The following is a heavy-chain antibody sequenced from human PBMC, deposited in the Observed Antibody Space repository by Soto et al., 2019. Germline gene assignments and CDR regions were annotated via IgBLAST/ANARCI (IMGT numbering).Heavy chain of an antibody. V-gene: IGHV3-30*03. CDR3: LHMTVPPVDS. CDR1: GFTFSSFG. CDR2: ISNDGSNK. J-gene: IGHJ4*02. Sequence: QVQLVESGGGVVQPGRSLRLSCAASGFTFSSFGMHWVRQAPGKGLELVALISNDGSNKDYVDSVKGRFTISRDNSKNTLYLQMNSLRAEDTAVYYCLHMTVPPVDSWGQGTVVTVSS. D-gene: IGHD4-17*01.